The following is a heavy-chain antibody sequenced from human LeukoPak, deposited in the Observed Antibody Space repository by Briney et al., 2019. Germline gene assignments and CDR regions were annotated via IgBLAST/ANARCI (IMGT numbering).Heavy chain of an antibody. CDR3: ARDRSELDY. Sequence: AETLSLTCTVSGGSISSYYWSWIRQPPGKGLEWIGYIYYSRSTKYNPSLKSRVTISIDTSKNKFSLKLSSVTAADTAVYYCARDRSELDYWGQGTLVTVSS. CDR2: IYYSRST. V-gene: IGHV4-59*01. CDR1: GGSISSYY. J-gene: IGHJ4*02.